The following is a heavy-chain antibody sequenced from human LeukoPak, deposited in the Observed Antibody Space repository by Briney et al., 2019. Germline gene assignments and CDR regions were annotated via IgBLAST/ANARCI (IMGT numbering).Heavy chain of an antibody. J-gene: IGHJ6*02. CDR3: ARDRTYYYDSSGYYFELPSMDV. CDR2: ISAYNGNT. CDR1: GYTFTSYG. D-gene: IGHD3-22*01. V-gene: IGHV1-18*01. Sequence: ASVKVSCKASGYTFTSYGISWVRQAPGQGLEWMGWISAYNGNTNFAQKLQGRVTMTTDTSTSTAYMELRSLRSDDTAVYYCARDRTYYYDSSGYYFELPSMDVWGQGTTVTVSS.